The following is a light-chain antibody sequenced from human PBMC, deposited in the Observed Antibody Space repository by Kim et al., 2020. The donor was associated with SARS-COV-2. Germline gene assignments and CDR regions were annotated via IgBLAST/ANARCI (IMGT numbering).Light chain of an antibody. CDR1: ELGDKN. CDR2: QNN. Sequence: VSAGQTASITCSGDELGDKNAFWYQQKPGQSPVLVIYQNNKRPSGIPERFSGSNSGNTATLTISGTQAMEEADYYCQAWDSSTVVFGGGTQLTVL. CDR3: QAWDSSTVV. V-gene: IGLV3-1*01. J-gene: IGLJ3*02.